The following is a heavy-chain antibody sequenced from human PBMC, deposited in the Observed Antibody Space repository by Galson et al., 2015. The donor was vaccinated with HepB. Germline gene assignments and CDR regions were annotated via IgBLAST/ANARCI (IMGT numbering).Heavy chain of an antibody. Sequence: SLRLSCAASGFTFSSYRMHWVRQAPGKGLVWVSRINSDGSSTSYADSVKGRFTISRDNAKNTLYLKMNSLRAEDTAVYYCARDYYYDSSGWALHGMDVWGQGTTVTVSS. D-gene: IGHD3-22*01. J-gene: IGHJ6*02. CDR2: INSDGSST. V-gene: IGHV3-74*01. CDR1: GFTFSSYR. CDR3: ARDYYYDSSGWALHGMDV.